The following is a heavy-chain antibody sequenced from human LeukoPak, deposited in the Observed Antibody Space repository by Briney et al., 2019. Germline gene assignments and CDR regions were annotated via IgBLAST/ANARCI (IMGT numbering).Heavy chain of an antibody. J-gene: IGHJ4*02. D-gene: IGHD2-8*01. V-gene: IGHV4-39*01. CDR1: GGSISSTTYY. CDR3: ARDRACSNGVCSYFDY. Sequence: PSETLSLTCIVSGGSISSTTYYWGWIRQPPAKGLEWIGSIYYSGSTWYNPSLKSRVTVSANTSKNQCSLKLTSVLAADTAVYYCARDRACSNGVCSYFDYWGQGTVVTVSS. CDR2: IYYSGST.